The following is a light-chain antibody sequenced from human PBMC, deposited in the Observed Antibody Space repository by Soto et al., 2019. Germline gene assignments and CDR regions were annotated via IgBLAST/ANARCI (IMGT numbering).Light chain of an antibody. Sequence: EIVLTQSPGTLPLSPGERAALSCRASQSVSSSYLVWYQQKPGQAPRLLIYGASSRATGIPDRFSGSGSGTDFTLTISSLQSEDFATYYCQQYYSYPYTFGQGTRLEIK. V-gene: IGKV3-20*01. J-gene: IGKJ5*01. CDR2: GAS. CDR3: QQYYSYPYT. CDR1: QSVSSSY.